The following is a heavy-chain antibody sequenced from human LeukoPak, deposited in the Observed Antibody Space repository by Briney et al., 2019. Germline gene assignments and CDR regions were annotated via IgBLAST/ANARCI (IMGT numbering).Heavy chain of an antibody. CDR1: GYTFTSYD. Sequence: GASVKVSCKASGYTFTSYDINWVRQATGQGLEWMGWMNPNSGNTGYAQKFQGRVTMTRNTSISTAYMELSSLRSEDTAVYYCATRSSSSSSSYFDYWGQGTLVTVSS. J-gene: IGHJ4*02. D-gene: IGHD6-6*01. CDR3: ATRSSSSSSSYFDY. V-gene: IGHV1-8*01. CDR2: MNPNSGNT.